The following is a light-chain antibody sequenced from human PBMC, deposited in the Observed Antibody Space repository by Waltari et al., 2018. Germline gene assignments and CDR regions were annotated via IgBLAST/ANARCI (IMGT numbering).Light chain of an antibody. CDR2: GAS. V-gene: IGKV3-20*01. Sequence: EIVLTQSPGTLSLSPGERATLSCRASQTVRTTYLAWYQQNPGQAPTLLIYGASSRATGIPDRFSGSGSGTYFSLTISSLEPEDFAVYYCQQYDISPLTFGGGTKVETK. J-gene: IGKJ4*01. CDR1: QTVRTTY. CDR3: QQYDISPLT.